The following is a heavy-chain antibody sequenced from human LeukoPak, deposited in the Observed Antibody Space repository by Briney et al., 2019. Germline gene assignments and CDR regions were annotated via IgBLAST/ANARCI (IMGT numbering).Heavy chain of an antibody. J-gene: IGHJ3*02. CDR1: GGSISSGGYY. Sequence: SETLSLTCTVSGGSISSGGYYWSWIRQPPGKGLEWIGEINHSGSTNYNPSLKSRVTISVDTSKNQFSLKLSSVTAADTAVYYCARGLRRWYAFDIWGQGTMVTVSS. D-gene: IGHD2-15*01. V-gene: IGHV4-39*07. CDR3: ARGLRRWYAFDI. CDR2: INHSGST.